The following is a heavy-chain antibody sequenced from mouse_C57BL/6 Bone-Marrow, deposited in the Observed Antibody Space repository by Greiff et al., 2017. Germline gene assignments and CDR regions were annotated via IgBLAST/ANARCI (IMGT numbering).Heavy chain of an antibody. CDR1: GYAFSSSW. J-gene: IGHJ3*01. D-gene: IGHD1-1*01. V-gene: IGHV1-82*01. CDR3: AIYYGSSYDGFAY. CDR2: IYPGDGDT. Sequence: VQLQESGPELVKPGASVKISCKASGYAFSSSWMNWVKQRPGKGLEWIGRIYPGDGDTNYNGKFKGKATLTADKSSSTAYMQLSSLTSEDSAVYFCAIYYGSSYDGFAYWGQGTLVTVSA.